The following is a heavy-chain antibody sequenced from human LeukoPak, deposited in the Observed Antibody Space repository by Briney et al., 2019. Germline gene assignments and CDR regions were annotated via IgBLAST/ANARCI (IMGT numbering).Heavy chain of an antibody. CDR2: ISSSSFKI. V-gene: IGHV3-48*04. CDR3: VRDPSYGSSWYYYMDV. Sequence: PGGSLRLSCAASEFTFVRYAMTWVRQAPGKGLEWVSYISSSSFKIGYADSVKGRFTISRDNSKNSLYLQMDSLRVEDTAAYYCVRDPSYGSSWYYYMDVWGKGTTVTVSS. CDR1: EFTFVRYA. D-gene: IGHD6-13*01. J-gene: IGHJ6*03.